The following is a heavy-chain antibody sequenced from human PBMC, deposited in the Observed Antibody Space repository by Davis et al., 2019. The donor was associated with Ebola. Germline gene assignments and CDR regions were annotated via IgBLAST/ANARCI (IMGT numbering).Heavy chain of an antibody. CDR1: GFTFSSYG. CDR2: IWYDGSNK. Sequence: PGGSLRLSCAASGFTFSSYGMHWVRQAPGKGLEWVAVIWYDGSNKYYADSVKGRFTISRDNSKNTLYLQMNSLRAEDTAVYYCARELADCGGDCYPGTKYYYYGMDVWGQGTTVTVSS. CDR3: ARELADCGGDCYPGTKYYYYGMDV. J-gene: IGHJ6*02. V-gene: IGHV3-33*01. D-gene: IGHD2-21*01.